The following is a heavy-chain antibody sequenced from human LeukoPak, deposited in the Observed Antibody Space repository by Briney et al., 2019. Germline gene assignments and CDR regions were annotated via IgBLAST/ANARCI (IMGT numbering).Heavy chain of an antibody. J-gene: IGHJ4*02. D-gene: IGHD3-22*01. CDR1: GYIFTNYW. V-gene: IGHV5-51*01. CDR2: IYPGGSDT. Sequence: GESLKISCKGSGYIFTNYWIGWVRQMPGKGLEWMGIIYPGGSDTRYSPSFQGQVTISADKSISTAYLQWSSLKASDTAMYYCARRTYYYDSGAYRRYYFDYWGQGTLVTVSS. CDR3: ARRTYYYDSGAYRRYYFDY.